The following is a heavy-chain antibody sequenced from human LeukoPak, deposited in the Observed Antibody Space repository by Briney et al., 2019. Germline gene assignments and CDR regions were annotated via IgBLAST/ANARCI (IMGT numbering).Heavy chain of an antibody. CDR2: INHNGNVN. CDR1: GFTFSSYW. D-gene: IGHD3-16*01. V-gene: IGHV3-7*03. J-gene: IGHJ6*02. Sequence: GGSLRLSCAASGFTFSSYWMNWARQAPGKGLEWVASINHNGNVNYYVDSVKGRFTISRDNAKNSLYLQMSNLRPEDTAVYFCARGGGLDVWGQGATVTVSS. CDR3: ARGGGLDV.